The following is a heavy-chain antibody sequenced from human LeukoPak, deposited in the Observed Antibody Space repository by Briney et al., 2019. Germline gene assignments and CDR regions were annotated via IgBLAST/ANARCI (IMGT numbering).Heavy chain of an antibody. CDR2: ISGSGGST. CDR3: AKHSEWLLSPFDY. Sequence: GGSLRLSCAASGFTFSSYAMSWVRQAPGKGLEWVSAISGSGGSTYYADSVKGRFAISRDNSKNTPYLQMNSLRAEDTAVYYCAKHSEWLLSPFDYWGQGTLVTVSS. J-gene: IGHJ4*02. CDR1: GFTFSSYA. D-gene: IGHD3-3*01. V-gene: IGHV3-23*01.